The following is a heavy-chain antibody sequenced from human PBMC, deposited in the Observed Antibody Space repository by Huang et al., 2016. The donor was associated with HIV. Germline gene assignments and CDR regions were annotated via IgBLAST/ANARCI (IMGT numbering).Heavy chain of an antibody. CDR3: ARDTMVRGFDY. Sequence: QVQLQESGPGLVKPSETLSLTCTVSGGSISSHYWSWIRQPPGEGLEWSGSIYYSGSTNYTPSLKSRVTISVDTSKNQFSLKLSSVTAADTAVYYCARDTMVRGFDYWGQGTLVTVSS. CDR2: IYYSGST. V-gene: IGHV4-59*11. CDR1: GGSISSHY. J-gene: IGHJ4*02. D-gene: IGHD3-10*01.